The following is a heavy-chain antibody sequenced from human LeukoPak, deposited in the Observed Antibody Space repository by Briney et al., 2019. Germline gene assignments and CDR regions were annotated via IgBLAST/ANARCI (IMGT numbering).Heavy chain of an antibody. V-gene: IGHV3-15*01. CDR3: TTLDD. Sequence: PGGSLRLSCEASGFTFSNDWMSWVRQAPGKGLEWLGRIKSKIGGGTTDYAVPVKGRFTISRDDSKNTLYLQMNSLKTEDTAVYYCTTLDDWGQGTLVTVSS. CDR1: GFTFSNDW. CDR2: IKSKIGGGTT. J-gene: IGHJ4*02.